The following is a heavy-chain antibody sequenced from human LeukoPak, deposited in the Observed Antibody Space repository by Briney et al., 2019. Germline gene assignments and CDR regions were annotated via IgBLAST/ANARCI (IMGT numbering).Heavy chain of an antibody. CDR2: ISGSGGST. D-gene: IGHD3-22*01. CDR1: GFTFSSYA. Sequence: GGSLRLSCAASGFTFSSYAMSWGRQAPGKGLEWVSAISGSGGSTYYAHSVKGRFTISRDNSKNTLYLQMNSLRAEDTAVYYYAKPRYYDSSCTQGFDYWGQGTLVTVSS. V-gene: IGHV3-23*01. J-gene: IGHJ4*02. CDR3: AKPRYYDSSCTQGFDY.